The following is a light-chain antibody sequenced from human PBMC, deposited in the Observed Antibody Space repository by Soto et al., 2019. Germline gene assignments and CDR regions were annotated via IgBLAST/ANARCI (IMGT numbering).Light chain of an antibody. V-gene: IGLV2-11*01. CDR1: SSDVGGYNY. Sequence: QSVLTQPRSVSGSPGQSVAISCTGTSSDVGGYNYVSWYQQHPGKAPKVMIYDVDKRPSGVPDRFSGSKSGNAASLTVSDLQTEDEADYYRCSNAARPDVFXTGPKVTVI. J-gene: IGLJ1*01. CDR2: DVD. CDR3: CSNAARPDV.